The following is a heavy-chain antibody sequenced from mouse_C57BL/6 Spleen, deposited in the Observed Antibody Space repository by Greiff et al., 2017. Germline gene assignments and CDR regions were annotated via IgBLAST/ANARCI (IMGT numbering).Heavy chain of an antibody. CDR2: ISYDGSN. Sequence: EVKLMESGPGLVKPSQSLSLTCSVTGYSITSGYYWNWIRQFPGNKLEWMGYISYDGSNNYNPSLKNRISITRDTSKNQFFLKLNSVTTEDTATYYCARGVGNYYGSSYYAMDYWGQGTSVTVSS. CDR1: GYSITSGYY. D-gene: IGHD1-1*01. CDR3: ARGVGNYYGSSYYAMDY. J-gene: IGHJ4*01. V-gene: IGHV3-6*01.